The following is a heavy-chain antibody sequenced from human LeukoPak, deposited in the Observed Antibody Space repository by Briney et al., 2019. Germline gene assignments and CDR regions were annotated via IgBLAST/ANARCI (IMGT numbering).Heavy chain of an antibody. V-gene: IGHV3-30*01. CDR3: ATLDIVVVPATPGYYYMDV. D-gene: IGHD2-2*03. CDR2: ISYDGSNK. Sequence: GGSLRLSCAASGFTFSSYAMHWVRQAPGKGLEWVAVISYDGSNKYYADSVKGRFTISRDNSKNTLYLQMNSLRAEDTAVYYCATLDIVVVPATPGYYYMDVWGKGTTVTVS. CDR1: GFTFSSYA. J-gene: IGHJ6*03.